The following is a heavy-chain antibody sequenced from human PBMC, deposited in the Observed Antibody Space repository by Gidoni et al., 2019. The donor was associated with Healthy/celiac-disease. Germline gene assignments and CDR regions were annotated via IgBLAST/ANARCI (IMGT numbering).Heavy chain of an antibody. J-gene: IGHJ4*02. V-gene: IGHV3-30-3*01. CDR2: ISYDGSNK. CDR3: ARGGSQWLRFFDY. CDR1: GFTFSSYA. Sequence: QVQLLESGGGVVQPGRSLRLSCAASGFTFSSYAMHWVRQAPGKGLEWVAVISYDGSNKYYADSVKGRFTISRDNSKNTLYLQMNSLRAEDTAVYYCARGGSQWLRFFDYWGQGTLVTVSS. D-gene: IGHD5-12*01.